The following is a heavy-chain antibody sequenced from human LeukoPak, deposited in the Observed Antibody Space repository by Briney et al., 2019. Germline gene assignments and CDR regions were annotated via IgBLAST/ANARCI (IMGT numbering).Heavy chain of an antibody. CDR1: GFTFSSSA. CDR2: IGSTGIST. CDR3: ARDRYDTSVGY. Sequence: PGGSLRLSCAASGFTFSSSAMNWVRQAPGKGLEWVSAIGSTGISTYYADSVKGRFTISRDNSKNTLYLQMNSLRAEDTAVYYCARDRYDTSVGYWGQGTLVTVSS. D-gene: IGHD5-12*01. V-gene: IGHV3-23*01. J-gene: IGHJ4*02.